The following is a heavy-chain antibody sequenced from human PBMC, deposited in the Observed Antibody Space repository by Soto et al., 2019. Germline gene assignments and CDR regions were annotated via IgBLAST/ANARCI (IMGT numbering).Heavy chain of an antibody. CDR3: AKAGCSGGTCYLYYFDY. J-gene: IGHJ4*02. CDR2: INSDGSST. CDR1: GFTFSSYW. Sequence: EVQLVESGGGLVQPGGSLRLSCAASGFTFSSYWMHWVRQAPGKGLVWVSRINSDGSSTSYADSVKGRFTISRDNSRNTLYLQMDSLRVEDSAVYSCAKAGCSGGTCYLYYFDYWGQGALVTVSS. D-gene: IGHD2-15*01. V-gene: IGHV3-74*01.